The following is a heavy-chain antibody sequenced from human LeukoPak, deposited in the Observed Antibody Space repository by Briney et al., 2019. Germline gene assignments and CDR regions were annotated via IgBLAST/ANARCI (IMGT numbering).Heavy chain of an antibody. V-gene: IGHV4-31*03. D-gene: IGHD3-10*01. CDR1: GGSISSGGYY. CDR3: ARGSYYYGSGSYGYYYGMDV. CDR2: IYYSGSI. Sequence: SQTLSLTCTVSGGSISSGGYYWSWIRQHPGKGLEWIGYIYYSGSIYYNPSLKSRVTISVDTSKNQFSLKLSSVTAADTAVYYCARGSYYYGSGSYGYYYGMDVWGQGTTVTVSS. J-gene: IGHJ6*02.